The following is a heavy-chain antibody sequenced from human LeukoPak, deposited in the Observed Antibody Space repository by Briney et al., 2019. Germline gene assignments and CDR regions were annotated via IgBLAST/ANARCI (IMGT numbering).Heavy chain of an antibody. CDR3: ARDGLLGYFDY. CDR1: GFTFSSYS. Sequence: GGSLRLSCAASGFTFSSYSMNWVRQAPGKGLEWISYISSSSDPIYYADSVKGRFTISRDNAKNSLYLQMNSLRAEDTAVYYCARDGLLGYFDYWGQGTLVTVSS. CDR2: ISSSSDPI. J-gene: IGHJ4*02. V-gene: IGHV3-48*01.